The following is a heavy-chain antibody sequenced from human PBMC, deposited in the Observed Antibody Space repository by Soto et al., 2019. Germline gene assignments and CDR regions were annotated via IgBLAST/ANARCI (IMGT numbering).Heavy chain of an antibody. V-gene: IGHV3-23*01. CDR2: ISGSGGST. CDR3: AKDGSRHLIAAAGPNWFDP. Sequence: PGGSLRLSCAASGFTFSSYAMSWVRQAPGKGLEWVSAISGSGGSTYYADSVKGRFTISRDNSKNTLYLQMNSLRAEDTAVYYCAKDGSRHLIAAAGPNWFDPWGQGTLVTVSS. J-gene: IGHJ5*02. D-gene: IGHD6-25*01. CDR1: GFTFSSYA.